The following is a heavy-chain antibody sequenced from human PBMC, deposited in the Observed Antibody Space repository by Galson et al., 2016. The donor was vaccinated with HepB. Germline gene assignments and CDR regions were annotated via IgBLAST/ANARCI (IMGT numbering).Heavy chain of an antibody. J-gene: IGHJ5*02. V-gene: IGHV3-7*04. CDR3: ARKLYYYDSSDFGWSDP. CDR1: GFTFSSYW. CDR2: IKQDGSEQ. D-gene: IGHD3-22*01. Sequence: LRLSCAASGFTFSSYWMSWVRQAPGKRLECVANIKQDGSEQYYVDSVKGRFAISRDNAKKSLYLQMNSLRAEDSAVYYCARKLYYYDSSDFGWSDPWGQGTLVTVSS.